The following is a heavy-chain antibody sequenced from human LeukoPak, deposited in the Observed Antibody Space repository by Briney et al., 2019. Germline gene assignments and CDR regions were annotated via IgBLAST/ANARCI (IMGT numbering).Heavy chain of an antibody. V-gene: IGHV3-23*01. CDR1: GITFSIYG. Sequence: GGSLRLSCAASGITFSIYGMGWVRQAPGKGLEWVSAISTGYTTYYADSVKGRFIISRDNSKNTLFLQMNSLRAEDTAIYYCAKDFAQEGSHSVDYWGQGTLVTVSS. CDR2: ISTGYTT. J-gene: IGHJ4*02. CDR3: AKDFAQEGSHSVDY. D-gene: IGHD1-26*01.